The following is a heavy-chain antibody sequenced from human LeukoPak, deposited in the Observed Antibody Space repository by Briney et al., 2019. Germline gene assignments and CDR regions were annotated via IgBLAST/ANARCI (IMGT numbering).Heavy chain of an antibody. V-gene: IGHV1-3*04. CDR2: INTGNGNT. CDR1: GYTFTNYA. CDR3: ARVPTTVRGFDY. Sequence: ASVKVSCKASGYTFTNYAIHWVRHAPGQRLEWMGWINTGNGNTKYSQKFQGRVTITRDTSASTGYMELSSLRSEDTAVYYCARVPTTVRGFDYWGQGTLVTVSS. D-gene: IGHD4-17*01. J-gene: IGHJ4*02.